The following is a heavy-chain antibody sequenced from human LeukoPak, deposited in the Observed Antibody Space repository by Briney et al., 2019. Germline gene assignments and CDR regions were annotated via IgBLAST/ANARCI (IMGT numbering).Heavy chain of an antibody. D-gene: IGHD3-10*01. J-gene: IGHJ2*01. CDR1: GYTFTSYD. V-gene: IGHV1-69*04. Sequence: ASVKVSCKASGYTFTSYDIKWVRQAPGQGLDWMGRIIPILGIANYAQKFQGRVTITADKSTSTAYMELSSLRSEDTAVYYCAREVLLLWFGETNYWYFDLWGRGTLVTVSS. CDR3: AREVLLLWFGETNYWYFDL. CDR2: IIPILGIA.